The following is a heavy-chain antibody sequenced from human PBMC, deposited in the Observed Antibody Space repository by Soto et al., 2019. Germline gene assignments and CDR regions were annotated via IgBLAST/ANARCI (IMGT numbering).Heavy chain of an antibody. V-gene: IGHV4-4*02. D-gene: IGHD1-7*01. CDR3: ASRDPGTSVDY. CDR1: GGSFTSNNW. CDR2: IYRTGST. Sequence: SETLSLSGAVSGGSFTSNNWWTWVRQPPGQGLEWIGEIYRTGSTNYNTSLKSRVTISLDKSDNQFSLKVTSLTAADTAVYYCASRDPGTSVDYCGQGTLVTVSS. J-gene: IGHJ4*02.